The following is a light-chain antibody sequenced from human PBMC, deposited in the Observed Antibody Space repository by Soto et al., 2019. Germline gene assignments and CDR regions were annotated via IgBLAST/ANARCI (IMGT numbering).Light chain of an antibody. Sequence: QSVLTQPPSVSGAPGQRVTISCTGSSSNIGGGYDVHWYQQLPGTAPKLLIYGNSNRPSGVPDRFSGSKSGTSASLAITGLQAEDEADYYCQSYDSRLRRVFGGGTKLTVL. J-gene: IGLJ2*01. CDR2: GNS. V-gene: IGLV1-40*01. CDR3: QSYDSRLRRV. CDR1: SSNIGGGYD.